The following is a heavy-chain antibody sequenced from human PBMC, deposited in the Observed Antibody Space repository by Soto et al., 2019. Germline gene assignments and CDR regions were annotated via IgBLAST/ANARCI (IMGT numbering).Heavy chain of an antibody. Sequence: PSETLCLTCAVSGGSISSYYWSWIRQPPGKGLEWIGYIYYSGSTNYNPSLKSRVTISVDTSKNQFSLKLSSVTAADTAVYYCAGRYGGTFDYWGQGTLVTVSS. CDR2: IYYSGST. V-gene: IGHV4-59*08. J-gene: IGHJ4*02. CDR1: GGSISSYY. D-gene: IGHD2-15*01. CDR3: AGRYGGTFDY.